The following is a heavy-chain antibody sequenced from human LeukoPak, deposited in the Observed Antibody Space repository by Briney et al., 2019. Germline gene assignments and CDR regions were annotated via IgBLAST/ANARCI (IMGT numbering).Heavy chain of an antibody. J-gene: IGHJ4*02. Sequence: SGALSLTCAVSGLSISNNNWWSWVRQPPGKGLEWIGEIYHSGSTNYNPSLESRVTISVDKSKNQFSLKLSSVTAADTAVYYCARGIRSDSWGQGILVTVSS. V-gene: IGHV4-4*02. CDR1: GLSISNNNW. CDR2: IYHSGST. CDR3: ARGIRSDS.